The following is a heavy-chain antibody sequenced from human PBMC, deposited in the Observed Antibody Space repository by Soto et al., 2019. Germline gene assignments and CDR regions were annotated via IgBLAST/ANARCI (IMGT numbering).Heavy chain of an antibody. CDR2: ISGSGGST. CDR3: AKGPYDSSGYYYAPSFDY. CDR1: GFTFSSYA. Sequence: PGGSLRLSCAASGFTFSSYAMSWVRQAPGKGLEWVSAISGSGGSTYYADSVKGRFTISRDNSKNTLYLQMNSLRAEDTAVYYCAKGPYDSSGYYYAPSFDYWGQGTLVTVSS. D-gene: IGHD3-22*01. V-gene: IGHV3-23*01. J-gene: IGHJ4*02.